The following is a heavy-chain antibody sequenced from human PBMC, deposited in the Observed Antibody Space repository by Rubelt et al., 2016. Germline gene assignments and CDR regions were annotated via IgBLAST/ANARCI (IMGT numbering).Heavy chain of an antibody. J-gene: IGHJ4*02. V-gene: IGHV4-4*07. CDR3: ATEGRDYGDYPFDY. D-gene: IGHD4-17*01. CDR1: GGSFSSYC. CDR2: IYTSGST. Sequence: QVQLQESGPGLVKPSETLSLTCTVSGGSFSSYCWTWIRQPAGKGLEWIGRIYTSGSTNYNPSLKSRVPMSWDMSKNQFSLKGSSVTAADTAMYYCATEGRDYGDYPFDYWGQGTLVTVSS.